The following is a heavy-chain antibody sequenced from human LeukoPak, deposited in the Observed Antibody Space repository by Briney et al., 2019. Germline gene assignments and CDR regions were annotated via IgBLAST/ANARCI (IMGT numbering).Heavy chain of an antibody. Sequence: SSETLSLTCAVYGGSFSGYYWSWIRQPPGKGLEWIGEINHSGSTNYNPSLKSRVTISVDTSKNQFSLKLSSVTAADTAVYYCARAGRYYDYVWGSYRHTTRGGFDYWGQGTLVTVSS. J-gene: IGHJ4*02. V-gene: IGHV4-34*01. D-gene: IGHD3-16*02. CDR2: INHSGST. CDR3: ARAGRYYDYVWGSYRHTTRGGFDY. CDR1: GGSFSGYY.